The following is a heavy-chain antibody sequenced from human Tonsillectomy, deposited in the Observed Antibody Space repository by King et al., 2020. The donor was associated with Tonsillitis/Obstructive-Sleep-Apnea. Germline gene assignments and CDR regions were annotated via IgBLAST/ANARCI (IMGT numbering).Heavy chain of an antibody. CDR3: ARHLYSSSSGWDYYYYMDV. J-gene: IGHJ6*03. CDR2: MDPSDSYT. D-gene: IGHD6-6*01. Sequence: QLVQSGAEVKKPGESLRISCKGSGYSFTSYWISWVRQMPGKGLEWMGRMDPSDSYTNYSPSFQGHVTISADKSISTAYLQWSSLKASDTAMYYCARHLYSSSSGWDYYYYMDVWGKGTTVTVSS. V-gene: IGHV5-10-1*01. CDR1: GYSFTSYW.